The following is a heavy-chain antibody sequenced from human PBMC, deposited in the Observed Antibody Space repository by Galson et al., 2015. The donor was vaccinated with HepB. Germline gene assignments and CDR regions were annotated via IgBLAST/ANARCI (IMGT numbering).Heavy chain of an antibody. Sequence: SLRLSCAASGFTFSSYWMSWVCQAPGKGLEWVANIKQDGSEKYYVDSVKGRFTISRDNAKNSLYLQMNSLRAEDTAVYYCAKLYDFWSGYQNDAFDIWGQGTMVTVSS. CDR3: AKLYDFWSGYQNDAFDI. CDR1: GFTFSSYW. V-gene: IGHV3-7*03. D-gene: IGHD3-3*01. J-gene: IGHJ3*02. CDR2: IKQDGSEK.